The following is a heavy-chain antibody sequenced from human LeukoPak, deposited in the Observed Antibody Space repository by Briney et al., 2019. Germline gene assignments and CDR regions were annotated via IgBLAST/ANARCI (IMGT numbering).Heavy chain of an antibody. D-gene: IGHD3-22*01. CDR2: ISSSGSTI. CDR3: ARDFHYYDSSGYYPIFDY. J-gene: IGHJ4*02. V-gene: IGHV3-11*01. Sequence: KPGESLRLSCAASGFTFSDYYMSWIRQAPGKGLEWVSYISSSGSTIYYADSVKGRFTISRDNAKNSLYLQMNSLRAEDTAVYYCARDFHYYDSSGYYPIFDYWGQGTLVTVSS. CDR1: GFTFSDYY.